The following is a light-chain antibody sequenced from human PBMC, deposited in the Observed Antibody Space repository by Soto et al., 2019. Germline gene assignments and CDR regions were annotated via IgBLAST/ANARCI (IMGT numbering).Light chain of an antibody. CDR1: QDISNY. CDR2: AAS. J-gene: IGKJ1*01. Sequence: DIQMTQPPSSLSASVGDRVTISCQASQDISNYLNRYQQKPGKAPKLLIYAASSLQSGVPSRFSGSGSGTDFTLTISSLQPDDFATYYCQQYNSWWTFGQGTQVDIK. CDR3: QQYNSWWT. V-gene: IGKV1-16*01.